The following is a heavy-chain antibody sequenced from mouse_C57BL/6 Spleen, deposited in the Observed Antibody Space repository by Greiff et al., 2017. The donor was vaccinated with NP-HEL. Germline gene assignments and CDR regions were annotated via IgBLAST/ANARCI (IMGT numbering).Heavy chain of an antibody. J-gene: IGHJ2*01. D-gene: IGHD1-1*02. CDR1: GFSLTSYG. Sequence: VQGVESGPGLVQPSQSLSITCTVSGFSLTSYGVHWVRQSPGKGLEWLGVIWSGGSTDYNAAFISRLSISKDNSKSQVFFKMNSLQADDTAIYYCARNWGSYVNYFDYWGQGTTLTVSS. V-gene: IGHV2-2*01. CDR3: ARNWGSYVNYFDY. CDR2: IWSGGST.